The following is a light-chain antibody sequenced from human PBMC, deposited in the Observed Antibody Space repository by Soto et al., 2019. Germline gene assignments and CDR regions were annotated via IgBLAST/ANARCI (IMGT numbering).Light chain of an antibody. CDR2: GAF. CDR1: QSVSSN. Sequence: EIVMTQSPATLSVSPGERATLSCGASQSVSSNLAWYQQKPGQAPSLLIYGAFTRATGIPARFSGSGSGTEFTLTISSLQSEDFAVYFCQQYNNWPPITFGQGTRLEI. J-gene: IGKJ5*01. V-gene: IGKV3-15*01. CDR3: QQYNNWPPIT.